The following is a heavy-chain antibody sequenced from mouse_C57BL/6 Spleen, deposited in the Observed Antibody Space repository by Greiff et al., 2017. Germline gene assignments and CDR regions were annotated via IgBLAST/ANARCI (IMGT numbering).Heavy chain of an antibody. CDR1: GFTFSSYG. CDR3: ARRDDYDWFAY. D-gene: IGHD2-4*01. CDR2: ISSGGSYT. Sequence: EVKVVESGGDLVKPGGSLKLSCAASGFTFSSYGMSWVRQTPDKRLEWVATISSGGSYTYYPDSVKGRFTISSDNAKNTLYLQMSSLKSEDTAMYYCARRDDYDWFAYWGQGTLVTVSA. V-gene: IGHV5-6*02. J-gene: IGHJ3*01.